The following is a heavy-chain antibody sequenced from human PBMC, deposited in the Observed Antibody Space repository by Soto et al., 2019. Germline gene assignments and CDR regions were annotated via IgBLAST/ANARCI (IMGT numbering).Heavy chain of an antibody. Sequence: QITLKESGPTLVKPTQPLTLTCTFSGFSLSTSGVGVGWIRQPPGKALEWLALIYWNDDKRYSPSLKSRLTSTKDTSKNQVVLTMTNMYPVDTATYYCAHAGCSSWYNAYYFDYWGQGTLVTVSS. CDR1: GFSLSTSGVG. J-gene: IGHJ4*02. D-gene: IGHD6-13*01. CDR2: IYWNDDK. CDR3: AHAGCSSWYNAYYFDY. V-gene: IGHV2-5*01.